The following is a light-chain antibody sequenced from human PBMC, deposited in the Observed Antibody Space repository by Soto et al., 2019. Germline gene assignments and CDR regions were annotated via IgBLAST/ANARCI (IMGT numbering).Light chain of an antibody. CDR3: QQYNNWPLIT. J-gene: IGKJ5*01. V-gene: IGKV1-33*01. CDR2: DVS. Sequence: DIQMTQSPSSLSVSVGDRVTITCQASHDITNYLNWYQQKPGKAPKLLIYDVSKLETGVPSRFSGSGSGTEFTLTISSLQSEDFAVYYCQQYNNWPLITFGQGTRLEI. CDR1: HDITNY.